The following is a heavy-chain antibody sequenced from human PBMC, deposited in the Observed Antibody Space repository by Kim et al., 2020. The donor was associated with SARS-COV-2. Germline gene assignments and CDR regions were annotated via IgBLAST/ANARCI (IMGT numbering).Heavy chain of an antibody. CDR3: AKTGLRYFDWLLAFFDY. CDR2: ISGSGGST. Sequence: GGSLRLSCAASGFTFSSYAMSWVRQAPGKGLEWVSAISGSGGSTYYADSVKGRFTISRDNSKNTLYLQMNSLRAEDTAVYYCAKTGLRYFDWLLAFFDYWGQETLVTVNS. J-gene: IGHJ4*02. CDR1: GFTFSSYA. D-gene: IGHD3-9*01. V-gene: IGHV3-23*01.